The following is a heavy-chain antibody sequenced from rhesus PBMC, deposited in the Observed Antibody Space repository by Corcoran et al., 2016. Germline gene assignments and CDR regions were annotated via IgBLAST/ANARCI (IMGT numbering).Heavy chain of an antibody. CDR1: GFPFSSYG. J-gene: IGHJ5-1*01. D-gene: IGHD6-25*01. V-gene: IGHV3S5*01. Sequence: EVQLVESGGGLVQPGGSLRLSCAASGFPFSSYGMSWVRQAPGKWLEWVSYISNGGGSTYYADSVKCRFTISRDNSKNTLSLQMNSLRAVDTAVYYCAKDSGSLGFDVWGPGVLVTVSS. CDR2: ISNGGGST. CDR3: AKDSGSLGFDV.